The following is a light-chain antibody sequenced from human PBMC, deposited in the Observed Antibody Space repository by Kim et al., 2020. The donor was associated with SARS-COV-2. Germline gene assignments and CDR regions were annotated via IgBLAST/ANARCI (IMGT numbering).Light chain of an antibody. J-gene: IGLJ2*01. CDR1: KLGNKY. Sequence: SYELTQPPSVSVSPGQTASITCSGDKLGNKYAYWYQQKSGQSPVLVIYQDTKRPSGIPERFSGSNSGNTATLTISGTQAMDEADYYCQAWDSSADVFGGG. CDR2: QDT. V-gene: IGLV3-1*01. CDR3: QAWDSSADV.